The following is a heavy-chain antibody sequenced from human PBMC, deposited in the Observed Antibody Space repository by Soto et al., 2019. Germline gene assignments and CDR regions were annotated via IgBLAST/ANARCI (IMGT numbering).Heavy chain of an antibody. J-gene: IGHJ4*02. CDR1: GFTLNNYG. D-gene: IGHD6-13*01. V-gene: IGHV3-23*01. CDR3: AKDRGYPRDYFHY. Sequence: EVQLLESGGGLFQPGGSRRPSVAAPGFTLNNYGMSWVRQAPGKGLEWVSAISPNGQGIYYADSVKGRFIISKDNSKNTVFLHMDSLTADDTAVYYCAKDRGYPRDYFHYWGQGTLVTVSS. CDR2: ISPNGQGI.